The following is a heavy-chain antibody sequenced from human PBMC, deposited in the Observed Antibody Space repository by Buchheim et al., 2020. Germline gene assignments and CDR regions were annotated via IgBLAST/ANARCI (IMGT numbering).Heavy chain of an antibody. CDR3: ARGRDDFWSGRTLFDY. D-gene: IGHD3-3*01. Sequence: QVQLQQWGAGLLKPSETLSLTCAVYGGSFSGYYWSWIRQPPGKGLEWIGEINHSGSTNYNPSLKSRVTISVDTSKNQFSLTLSSVTAADTAVYYCARGRDDFWSGRTLFDYWGQGTL. V-gene: IGHV4-34*01. J-gene: IGHJ4*02. CDR2: INHSGST. CDR1: GGSFSGYY.